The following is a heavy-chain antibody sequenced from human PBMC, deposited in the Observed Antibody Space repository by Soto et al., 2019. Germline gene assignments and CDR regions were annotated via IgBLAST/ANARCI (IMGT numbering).Heavy chain of an antibody. V-gene: IGHV3-13*01. D-gene: IGHD4-17*01. CDR1: GFTFSSYD. Sequence: EVQLVESGGGLVQPGGSLRLSCAASGFTFSSYDMHWVRQATGKGLEWVSAIGTAGDTYYPGSVKGRFTISRENAKNSLYLQMNSLRAGDTAVYYCARGFGLGLDTVTTRHTYYYYGMDVWGQGTTVTVSS. CDR3: ARGFGLGLDTVTTRHTYYYYGMDV. CDR2: IGTAGDT. J-gene: IGHJ6*02.